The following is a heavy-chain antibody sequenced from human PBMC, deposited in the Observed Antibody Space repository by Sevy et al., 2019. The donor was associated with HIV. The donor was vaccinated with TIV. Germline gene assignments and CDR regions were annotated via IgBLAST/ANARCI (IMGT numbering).Heavy chain of an antibody. CDR1: GFTFSSYA. Sequence: GSLRLSCAASGFTFSSYAMHWVRQAPGKGLEWVAVISYDGSNKYYADSVKGRFTISIDNSKNTLYLQMNSLRAEDTAVYYCAREDRGYSGYDSFFYYYYGMDVWGQGTTVTVSS. D-gene: IGHD5-12*01. J-gene: IGHJ6*02. CDR3: AREDRGYSGYDSFFYYYYGMDV. V-gene: IGHV3-30-3*01. CDR2: ISYDGSNK.